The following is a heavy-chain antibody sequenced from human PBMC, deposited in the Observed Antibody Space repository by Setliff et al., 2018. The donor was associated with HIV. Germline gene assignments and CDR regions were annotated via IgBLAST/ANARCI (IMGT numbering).Heavy chain of an antibody. CDR3: ARGSDTTGSPPELDP. Sequence: LKISCAASGFTFNSYWMHWVRQASGKGLVWVSRISSDGSTTNYADSVKGRFTISRDNAKNTLDLQMNSLRAEDTAVYYCARGSDTTGSPPELDPWGQGTLVTVSS. J-gene: IGHJ5*02. CDR1: GFTFNSYW. D-gene: IGHD1-1*01. CDR2: ISSDGSTT. V-gene: IGHV3-74*01.